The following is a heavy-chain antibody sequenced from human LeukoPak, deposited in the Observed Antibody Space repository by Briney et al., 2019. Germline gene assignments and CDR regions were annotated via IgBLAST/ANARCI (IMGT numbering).Heavy chain of an antibody. J-gene: IGHJ4*02. Sequence: ASVKVSCKASGYTFTSYYMHWVRQVPGQGLEWMGIINPSGGSTSYAQKFQGRVTMTRDTSTSTVYMELSSLRSEDTAVYYCARNSGYSSGWYQGYFDYWGQGTLVTVSS. CDR3: ARNSGYSSGWYQGYFDY. V-gene: IGHV1-46*01. CDR2: INPSGGST. D-gene: IGHD6-19*01. CDR1: GYTFTSYY.